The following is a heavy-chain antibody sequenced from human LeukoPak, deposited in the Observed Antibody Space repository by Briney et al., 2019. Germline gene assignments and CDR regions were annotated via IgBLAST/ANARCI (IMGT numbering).Heavy chain of an antibody. D-gene: IGHD4/OR15-4a*01. CDR2: IYYSGST. Sequence: SETLSLACTVSGGSIIGYYLSWIRQPPGKGLEWIGSIYYSGSTNYNPSLKSRVTISVETSKNQFSLKLSSVTAADTAVYYCARYANSPYYYYAMDVWGQGTTVTVSS. V-gene: IGHV4-59*12. CDR3: ARYANSPYYYYAMDV. J-gene: IGHJ6*02. CDR1: GGSIIGYY.